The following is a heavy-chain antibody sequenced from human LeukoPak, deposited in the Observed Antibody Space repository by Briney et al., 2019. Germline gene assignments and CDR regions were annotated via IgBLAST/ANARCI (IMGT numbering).Heavy chain of an antibody. V-gene: IGHV1-18*01. CDR1: GYTFTSYG. Sequence: ASVKVSCKASGYTFTSYGISWVRQAPGQGLEWMGWISAYNGNTNYAQKLQGRVTMTTDTSTSTAYMELRSLRSDDTAVYYCAKASGRYSSSSQAADFDYWGQGTLVTVSS. CDR2: ISAYNGNT. J-gene: IGHJ4*02. D-gene: IGHD6-6*01. CDR3: AKASGRYSSSSQAADFDY.